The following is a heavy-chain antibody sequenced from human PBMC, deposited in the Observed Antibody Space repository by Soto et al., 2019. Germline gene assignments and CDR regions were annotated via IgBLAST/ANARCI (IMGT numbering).Heavy chain of an antibody. V-gene: IGHV5-51*01. J-gene: IGHJ6*02. Sequence: GESLKISCKGSGYSFTSYWIGWVRQMPGKGLEWMGIIYPGDSDTRYSPSFQGQVTISADKSISTAYLQWSSLKASDTAMYYCARQGYSSGWYPTGYCYYGMDVWGQGTTVTVSS. D-gene: IGHD6-19*01. CDR1: GYSFTSYW. CDR2: IYPGDSDT. CDR3: ARQGYSSGWYPTGYCYYGMDV.